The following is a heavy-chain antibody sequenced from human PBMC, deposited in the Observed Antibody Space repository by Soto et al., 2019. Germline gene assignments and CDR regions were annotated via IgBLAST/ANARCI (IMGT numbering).Heavy chain of an antibody. CDR3: VRDWSTFWGMDV. CDR1: GFTFSTYW. V-gene: IGHV3-7*01. Sequence: GGSLNLSCAGCGFTFSTYWMNWVRQAPGKGLEWVANIKQDGSEKYYVDSVKGRIAISRDNAKDSLFLQMNNLRAEDTAVYYCVRDWSTFWGMDVWGQGTTVTVSS. J-gene: IGHJ6*02. CDR2: IKQDGSEK.